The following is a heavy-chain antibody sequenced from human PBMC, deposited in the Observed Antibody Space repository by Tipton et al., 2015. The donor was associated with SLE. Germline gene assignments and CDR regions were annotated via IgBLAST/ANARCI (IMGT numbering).Heavy chain of an antibody. CDR1: GGSISSGGYY. D-gene: IGHD3-16*01. J-gene: IGHJ4*02. CDR3: RLITITSLFDY. Sequence: TLSLTCTVSGGSISSGGYYWSWIRQPPGKGLEWIGSIYYSGSTYYNPSLKSRVTISVDTSKNQFSLKLSSVTAADTAVYYCRLITITSLFDYWGQGTLVTVSS. CDR2: IYYSGST. V-gene: IGHV4-39*07.